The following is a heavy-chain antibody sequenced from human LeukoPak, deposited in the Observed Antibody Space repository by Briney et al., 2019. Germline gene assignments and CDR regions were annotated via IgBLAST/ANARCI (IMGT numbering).Heavy chain of an antibody. V-gene: IGHV1-24*01. J-gene: IGHJ4*02. D-gene: IGHD3-10*01. CDR2: FDPEDGET. CDR1: GYTLTELS. CDR3: ATGIHYYGSGSYPLEFDY. Sequence: ASVTVSCKVSGYTLTELSMHWVRQAPGKGLEWMGGFDPEDGETIYAQKFQGRVTMTEDTSTDTAYMELSSLRSEDTAVYYCATGIHYYGSGSYPLEFDYWGQGTLVTVSS.